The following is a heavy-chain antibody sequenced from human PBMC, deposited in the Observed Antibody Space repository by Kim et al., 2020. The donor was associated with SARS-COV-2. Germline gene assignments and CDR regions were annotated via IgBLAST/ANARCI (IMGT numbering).Heavy chain of an antibody. J-gene: IGHJ4*02. CDR1: GFTFNNYA. Sequence: GGSLRLSCAASGFTFNNYAMSWVRQAPGEGLAWISAITGSGDDTYHADSVKGRFAISRDNSKNTLFMQMDSLRADDTAIYYCVKGSSAFRPYYFDYWGQGTRVTVSS. CDR2: ITGSGDDT. CDR3: VKGSSAFRPYYFDY. D-gene: IGHD2-2*01. V-gene: IGHV3-23*01.